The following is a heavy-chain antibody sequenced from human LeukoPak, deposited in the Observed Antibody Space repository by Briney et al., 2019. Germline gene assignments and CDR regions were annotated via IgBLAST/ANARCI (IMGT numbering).Heavy chain of an antibody. D-gene: IGHD3-9*01. CDR1: GGSFSGYY. CDR3: ARAGLRYFDWFSYGMDV. J-gene: IGHJ6*02. CDR2: INHSGST. Sequence: PSETLSPTCAVYGGSFSGYYWSWIRQPPGKGLEWIGEINHSGSTNYNPSLKSRVTISVDTSKNQFSLKLSSVTAADTAVYYCARAGLRYFDWFSYGMDVWGQGTTVTVSS. V-gene: IGHV4-34*01.